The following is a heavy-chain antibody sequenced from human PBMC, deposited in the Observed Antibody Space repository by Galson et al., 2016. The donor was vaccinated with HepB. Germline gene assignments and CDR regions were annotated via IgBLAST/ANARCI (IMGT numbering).Heavy chain of an antibody. D-gene: IGHD3-10*01. CDR3: AKEIPGGESTASPFDN. CDR1: GFTFSTYG. CDR2: ISYDGSNK. Sequence: SLRLSCAASGFTFSTYGMHWVRQAPGKGLEWVAVISYDGSNKYYADSVKGRFTISRDKSKNTLYLQMNSLRAADTAIYYCAKEIPGGESTASPFDNWGQGTLVTVSS. V-gene: IGHV3-30*18. J-gene: IGHJ4*02.